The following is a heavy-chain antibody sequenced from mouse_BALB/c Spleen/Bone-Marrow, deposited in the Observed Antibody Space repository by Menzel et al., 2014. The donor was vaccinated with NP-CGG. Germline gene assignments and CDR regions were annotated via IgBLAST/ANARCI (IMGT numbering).Heavy chain of an antibody. CDR3: ARHNYDETWFAY. Sequence: EVHLVESGGGLVQPGGSLKPSCATSGFTFSDYYMYWVRQTPEKRLEWVAYISNGGGSTYYPDTVKGRFTISRDSAKNTLYLQMSRLKSEDTAMYYCARHNYDETWFAYWGQGTLVTVSA. CDR1: GFTFSDYY. D-gene: IGHD2-4*01. J-gene: IGHJ3*01. CDR2: ISNGGGST. V-gene: IGHV5-12*02.